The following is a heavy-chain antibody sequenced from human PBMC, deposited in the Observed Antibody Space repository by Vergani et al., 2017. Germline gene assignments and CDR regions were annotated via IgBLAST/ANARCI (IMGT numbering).Heavy chain of an antibody. V-gene: IGHV2-5*04. Sequence: QITLKESGPTLVKPTQTLTLTCTFSGFSLNTRGVSVAWIRQPPGKALDWLALIYWNDDQHYSPSLNNRVTITKDTSKNQVVLTMTNMVYVDTGTYYCFYRKTECGTTGYVYPFYYYYYMDVCGKGTTVTVSS. J-gene: IGHJ6*03. CDR3: FYRKTECGTTGYVYPFYYYYYMDV. CDR1: GFSLNTRGVS. CDR2: IYWNDDQ. D-gene: IGHD1-7*01.